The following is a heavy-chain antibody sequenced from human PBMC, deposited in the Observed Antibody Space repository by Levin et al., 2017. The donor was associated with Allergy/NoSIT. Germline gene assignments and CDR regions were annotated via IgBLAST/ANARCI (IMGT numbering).Heavy chain of an antibody. CDR2: INPNSGGT. Sequence: ASVKVSCKASGYTFTGYYMHWVRQAPGQGLEWMGWINPNSGGTNYAQKFQGRVTMTRDTSISTAYMELSRLRSDDTAVYYCARADAEDSSGHGVWGQGTMVTVSS. CDR3: ARADAEDSSGHGV. V-gene: IGHV1-2*02. D-gene: IGHD3-22*01. CDR1: GYTFTGYY. J-gene: IGHJ3*01.